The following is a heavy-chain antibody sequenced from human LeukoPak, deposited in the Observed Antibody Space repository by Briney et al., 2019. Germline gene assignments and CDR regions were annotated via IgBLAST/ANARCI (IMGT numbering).Heavy chain of an antibody. D-gene: IGHD2-15*01. CDR1: GFTFSSYS. CDR3: ARDVNPRWGVVVVAATRPY. CDR2: ISSSSSNI. J-gene: IGHJ4*02. Sequence: GGSLRLSCAASGFTFSSYSMNWVRQAPGKGVEWVSSISSSSSNIYYADSVKGGFTISRDNAKNSLYLQMNSLRAEDAAVYYCARDVNPRWGVVVVAATRPYWGQGTLVTVSS. V-gene: IGHV3-21*01.